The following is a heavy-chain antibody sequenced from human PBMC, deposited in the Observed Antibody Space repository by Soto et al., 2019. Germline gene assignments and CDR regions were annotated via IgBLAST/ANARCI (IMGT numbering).Heavy chain of an antibody. CDR3: ARGGGAHPRLYYYYGMDV. J-gene: IGHJ6*02. D-gene: IGHD4-17*01. CDR2: INSDGSST. V-gene: IGHV3-74*01. CDR1: GFTFSSYW. Sequence: EVQLLESGGILVHPGGSLRLSCAASGFTFSSYWMHWVRQAPGKGLVWVSRINSDGSSTSYADSVKGRFTISRDNAKNTLYLQMNSLRAEDTAVYYCARGGGAHPRLYYYYGMDVWGQGTTVTVSS.